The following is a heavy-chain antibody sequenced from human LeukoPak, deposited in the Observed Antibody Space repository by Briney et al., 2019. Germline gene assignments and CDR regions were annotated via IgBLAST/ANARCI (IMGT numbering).Heavy chain of an antibody. J-gene: IGHJ6*03. CDR1: GFTFSSYS. CDR3: ARRADYFYYYYYMDV. CDR2: ISYDGSHK. V-gene: IGHV3-30*04. Sequence: GGSLRLSCAASGFTFSSYSMHWVRQAPGKGLEWVALISYDGSHKYYADTVKGRVTISRDNSKNTLYLQMNSLRTEDTAVYYCARRADYFYYYYYMDVWGKGTTVTISS. D-gene: IGHD2/OR15-2a*01.